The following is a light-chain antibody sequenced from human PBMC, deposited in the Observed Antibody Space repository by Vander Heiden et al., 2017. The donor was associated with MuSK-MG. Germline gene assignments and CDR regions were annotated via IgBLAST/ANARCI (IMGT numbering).Light chain of an antibody. CDR2: AAS. Sequence: DIQMTQSPSSLSASVGDRVTITCRASQGISTYLAWFQQKPGNAPRFLIYAASSWQSGVPSRFSGSGSGTDFTLTISSLQPEDFATYYCQHNSSSPWTFGQGTKVEIK. J-gene: IGKJ1*01. V-gene: IGKV1-16*01. CDR1: QGISTY. CDR3: QHNSSSPWT.